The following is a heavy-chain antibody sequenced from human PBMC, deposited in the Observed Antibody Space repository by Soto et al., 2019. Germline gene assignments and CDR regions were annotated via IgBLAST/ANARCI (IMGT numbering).Heavy chain of an antibody. Sequence: EASVKVSCKASGYIFTNYDINWVRQATGQGLEYLGWINPNSGNTGYVQKLQGRVTMTTDTSTSTAYMELRSLRSGDTAVYYCARVPDYWGQGILVTVSS. J-gene: IGHJ4*02. CDR3: ARVPDY. CDR2: INPNSGNT. V-gene: IGHV1-8*01. CDR1: GYIFTNYD. D-gene: IGHD2-2*01.